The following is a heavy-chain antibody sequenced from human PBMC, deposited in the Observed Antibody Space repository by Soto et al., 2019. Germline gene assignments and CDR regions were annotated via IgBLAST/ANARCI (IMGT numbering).Heavy chain of an antibody. CDR2: FDPEDGET. V-gene: IGHV1-24*01. CDR3: ATGFLAYCGGDCYSPRFDY. D-gene: IGHD2-21*02. Sequence: ASVKVSCKVSGYTLTELSMHWVRQAPGKGLEWMGGFDPEDGETIYAQKFQGRVTMTEDTSTDTDYMELSSLRSEDTAVYYCATGFLAYCGGDCYSPRFDYWGQGTLVTVSS. J-gene: IGHJ4*02. CDR1: GYTLTELS.